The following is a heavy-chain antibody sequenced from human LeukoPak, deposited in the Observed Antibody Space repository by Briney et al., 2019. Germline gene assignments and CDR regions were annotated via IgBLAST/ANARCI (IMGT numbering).Heavy chain of an antibody. D-gene: IGHD3-3*01. J-gene: IGHJ4*02. Sequence: ASVKLSCKASGYTFTSYYMHWVRQAPGPGLEWMGIINPSGGSTSYAQKFQGRVTMTRDASTSTVYMELSSLRSEDTAVYYCAREELFGAEPFDYWGQGTLVTVSS. CDR1: GYTFTSYY. V-gene: IGHV1-46*01. CDR3: AREELFGAEPFDY. CDR2: INPSGGST.